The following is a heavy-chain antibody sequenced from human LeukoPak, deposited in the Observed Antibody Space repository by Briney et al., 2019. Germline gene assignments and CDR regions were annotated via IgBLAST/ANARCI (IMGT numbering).Heavy chain of an antibody. CDR2: ISWNSGSI. J-gene: IGHJ4*02. CDR3: ARATGITRFDY. CDR1: GFTFDDYA. V-gene: IGHV3-9*01. Sequence: PGRSLRLSCAASGFTFDDYAMHWVRQAPGKGLEWVSGISWNSGSIGYADSVKGRFTISRDNAKNSLYLQMNSLRAEDTAVYFCARATGITRFDYWGQGTLVTVSS. D-gene: IGHD1-7*01.